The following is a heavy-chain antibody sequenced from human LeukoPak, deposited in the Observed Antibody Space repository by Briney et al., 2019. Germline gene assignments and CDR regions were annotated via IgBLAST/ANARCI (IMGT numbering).Heavy chain of an antibody. D-gene: IGHD6-19*01. CDR3: SRTRSVAGSSIYFDY. Sequence: KPGGSLRLSCTGSGFTFGDYAMSWFRRAPGKGLEWVSFIKSKAYGGTTEYAASVKGRFTVSRDDSKSIAYLHMNSLKNEDTAVYYCSRTRSVAGSSIYFDYWGQGTLVTVSS. CDR1: GFTFGDYA. V-gene: IGHV3-49*05. CDR2: IKSKAYGGTT. J-gene: IGHJ4*02.